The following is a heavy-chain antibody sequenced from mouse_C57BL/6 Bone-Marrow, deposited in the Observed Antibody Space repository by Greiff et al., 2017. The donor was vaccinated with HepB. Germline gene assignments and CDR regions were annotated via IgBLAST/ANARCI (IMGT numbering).Heavy chain of an antibody. V-gene: IGHV5-4*03. CDR2: ISNGGSYT. CDR3: ARAYSNYYFDY. J-gene: IGHJ2*01. D-gene: IGHD2-5*01. CDR1: GFTFSSYA. Sequence: EVKLVESGGGLVKPGGSLKLSCAASGFTFSSYAMSWVRQTPEKRLEWVATISNGGSYTYYPDNVKGRFTISRDNAKNNLYLQMSHLKSEDTAMYYWARAYSNYYFDYWGHGTTLPVSS.